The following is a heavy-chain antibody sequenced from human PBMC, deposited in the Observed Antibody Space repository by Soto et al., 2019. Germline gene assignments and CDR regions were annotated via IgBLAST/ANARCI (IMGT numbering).Heavy chain of an antibody. V-gene: IGHV4-30-2*01. D-gene: IGHD3-22*01. CDR2: IYHSGST. Sequence: PSESLSLTCAVSGGSISSGGYSWSWIRQPPGKGLEWIGYIYHSGSTYYNPSLKSRVTISVDRSKNQLSLKLSSVSAADTAVFYCVCFYDSHAWGDAFTIWRQGTMVTVSS. CDR1: GGSISSGGYS. CDR3: VCFYDSHAWGDAFTI. J-gene: IGHJ3*02.